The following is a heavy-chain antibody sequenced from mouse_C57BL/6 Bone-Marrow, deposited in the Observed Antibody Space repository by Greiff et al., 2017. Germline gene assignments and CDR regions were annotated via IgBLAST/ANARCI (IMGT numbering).Heavy chain of an antibody. CDR1: GFNFKDYY. CDR3: TLLLWLFAY. V-gene: IGHV14-1*01. Sequence: VQLKESGAELVRPGASVKLSCTASGFNFKDYYMHWVKQRPEQGLEWIGRIDPEDGDTEYAPKFQGKATMTADTSSNKAYLQLSSLTSYDTAVYYCTLLLWLFAYWGQGTLVTVSA. D-gene: IGHD2-2*01. J-gene: IGHJ3*01. CDR2: IDPEDGDT.